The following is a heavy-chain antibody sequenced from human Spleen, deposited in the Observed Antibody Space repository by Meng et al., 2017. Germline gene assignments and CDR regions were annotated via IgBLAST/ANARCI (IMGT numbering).Heavy chain of an antibody. D-gene: IGHD5-18*01. CDR3: AHSGYNYGYGVFDY. Sequence: QITFKESGPTLVKPTQTLTLTCTFSGFSLSTSGVGVGWIRQPPGKALEWLVFIYWNDDKRYSPSVTSRLTITKDTSENQVVLTMTNMDPVDTATYYCAHSGYNYGYGVFDYWGQGTLVTVSS. CDR2: IYWNDDK. CDR1: GFSLSTSGVG. J-gene: IGHJ4*02. V-gene: IGHV2-5*01.